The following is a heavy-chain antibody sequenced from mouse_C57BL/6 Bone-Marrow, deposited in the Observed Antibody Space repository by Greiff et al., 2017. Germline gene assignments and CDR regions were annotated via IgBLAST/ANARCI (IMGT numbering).Heavy chain of an antibody. CDR1: GYTFTSYW. J-gene: IGHJ2*01. Sequence: QVQLKQSGAELVKPGASVKLSCKASGYTFTSYWMHWVKQRPGQGLEWIGMIHPNSGSTNYNEKFKSKATLTVDKSSSTAYMQLSSLTSEDSAVYYCARWAYGSPDYWGQGTTLTVSS. CDR2: IHPNSGST. V-gene: IGHV1-64*01. CDR3: ARWAYGSPDY. D-gene: IGHD1-1*01.